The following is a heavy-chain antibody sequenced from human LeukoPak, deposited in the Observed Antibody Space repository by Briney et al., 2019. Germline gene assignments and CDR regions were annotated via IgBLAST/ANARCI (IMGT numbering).Heavy chain of an antibody. V-gene: IGHV4-59*08. CDR1: GGSISGYY. D-gene: IGHD2-2*01. CDR3: ARLSKDTVVLPAAMAHYFDY. CDR2: IHYTGST. J-gene: IGHJ4*02. Sequence: SETLSLTCTVSGGSISGYYWSWIRQPPGKGLQFIGYIHYTGSTDYNPSLESRVTLSVDTSKSQFSLKLRSVTAADTAVYYCARLSKDTVVLPAAMAHYFDYWGRGTLVTVSS.